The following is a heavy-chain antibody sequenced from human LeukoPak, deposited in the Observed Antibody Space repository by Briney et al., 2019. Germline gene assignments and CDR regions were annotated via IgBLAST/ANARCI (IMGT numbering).Heavy chain of an antibody. J-gene: IGHJ4*02. CDR1: GFTFINCA. CDR2: ISSGGAGI. V-gene: IGHV3-23*01. CDR3: ARDGFDYYDSSGFPYFDY. D-gene: IGHD3-22*01. Sequence: GGSLRLSCAASGFTFINCAMSWVRQAPGKGLHWVSGISSGGAGIYYADSVKGRFTISRDNSKNTLYLQMNSLRAEDTAVYFCARDGFDYYDSSGFPYFDYWGQGTLVTVSS.